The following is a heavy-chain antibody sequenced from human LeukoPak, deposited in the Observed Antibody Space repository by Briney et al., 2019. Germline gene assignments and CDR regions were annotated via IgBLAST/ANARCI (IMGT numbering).Heavy chain of an antibody. Sequence: GRSLRLSCAASGFTFRTYSIHWVRQAPGKGLEWVAFIRYDGSNKYYADSVKGRFTISRDNSKNTLYLQMNSLRAEDTAVYYCAKDTTARNFWSGLGYWGQGTLVTVSS. CDR2: IRYDGSNK. V-gene: IGHV3-30*02. CDR3: AKDTTARNFWSGLGY. D-gene: IGHD3-3*01. CDR1: GFTFRTYS. J-gene: IGHJ4*02.